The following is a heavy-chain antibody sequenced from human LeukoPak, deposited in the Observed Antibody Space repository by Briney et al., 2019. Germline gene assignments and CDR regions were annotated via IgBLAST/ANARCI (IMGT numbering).Heavy chain of an antibody. CDR2: IYPDDSDT. D-gene: IGHD3-10*01. CDR1: GYSFSTYW. V-gene: IGHV5-51*01. Sequence: GESLRISCKGSGYSFSTYWIAWVRLMPGKGLEWMGIIYPDDSDTRYSPSFQGQVTISADKSVSTASLQWRSLKASDTAMYYCARLGIFGSGSYLFDYWGQGTLVTVSS. J-gene: IGHJ4*02. CDR3: ARLGIFGSGSYLFDY.